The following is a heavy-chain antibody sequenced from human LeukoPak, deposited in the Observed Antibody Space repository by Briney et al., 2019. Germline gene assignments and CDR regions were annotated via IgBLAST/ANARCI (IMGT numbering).Heavy chain of an antibody. Sequence: GGSLRLSCAASGFTFSNYWMHWVRRTPEKGLVWVSRINRDGSSTNYADSVKGRFTISRDNAKNTLYLQMDSLRADDTAVYYCARDQEAPGFYFDYWGEEDLVTVSS. CDR3: ARDQEAPGFYFDY. V-gene: IGHV3-74*01. D-gene: IGHD1-14*01. CDR1: GFTFSNYW. J-gene: IGHJ4*02. CDR2: INRDGSST.